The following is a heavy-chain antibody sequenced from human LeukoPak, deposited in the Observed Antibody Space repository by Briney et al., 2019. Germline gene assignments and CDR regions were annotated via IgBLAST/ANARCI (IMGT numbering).Heavy chain of an antibody. Sequence: PSETLSLTCAVYGGSFSGYYWSWIRQPPGKGLEWIGEIKHSGSTHYNPSLKSRVTISVDTSKNQFSLKLSSVAAADTAVYYCARRPRYCSGGGCFYIWGQGTMVTVSS. CDR2: IKHSGST. V-gene: IGHV4-34*01. CDR3: ARRPRYCSGGGCFYI. J-gene: IGHJ3*02. CDR1: GGSFSGYY. D-gene: IGHD2-15*01.